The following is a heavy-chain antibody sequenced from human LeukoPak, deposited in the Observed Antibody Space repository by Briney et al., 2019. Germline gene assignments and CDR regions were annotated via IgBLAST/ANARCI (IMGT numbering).Heavy chain of an antibody. Sequence: SVKVSCKASGGTFSSYAISWVRQAPGQGLEWMGRIIPILGIANYAQKFQGRVTITADKSTSTAHMELSSLRSEDTAVYYCASRYCSGGSCLGPPGYWGQGTLVTVSS. CDR2: IIPILGIA. D-gene: IGHD2-15*01. J-gene: IGHJ4*02. CDR1: GGTFSSYA. V-gene: IGHV1-69*04. CDR3: ASRYCSGGSCLGPPGY.